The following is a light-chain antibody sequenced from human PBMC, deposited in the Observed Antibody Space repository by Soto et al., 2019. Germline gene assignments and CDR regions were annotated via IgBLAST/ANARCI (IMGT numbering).Light chain of an antibody. CDR2: EVN. J-gene: IGLJ2*01. CDR3: CSYAGSNSLI. Sequence: QSVLTQPASVSGSPGQSITISCTGTNGDVGSYDLVSWYQRYPGEAPKLIIYEVNTRPSGISNRFSGSKSGNTASLTISGLQAENEAEYDCCSYAGSNSLIFGGGTKLTVL. V-gene: IGLV2-23*02. CDR1: NGDVGSYDL.